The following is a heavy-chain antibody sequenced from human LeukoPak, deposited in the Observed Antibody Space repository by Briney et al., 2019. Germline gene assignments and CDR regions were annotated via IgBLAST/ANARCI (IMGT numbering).Heavy chain of an antibody. J-gene: IGHJ4*02. V-gene: IGHV3-30*18. CDR1: GFTFSSYG. CDR3: AKRGSSFDY. Sequence: GGSLRLSCAASGFTFSSYGMHWVRQAPGKGLEWVAVISYDGSNKYYADSVKGRFTISRDNSKNTLYLQMNSLRAEDTAVYYCAKRGSSFDYGGQGTLVTVSS. D-gene: IGHD6-13*01. CDR2: ISYDGSNK.